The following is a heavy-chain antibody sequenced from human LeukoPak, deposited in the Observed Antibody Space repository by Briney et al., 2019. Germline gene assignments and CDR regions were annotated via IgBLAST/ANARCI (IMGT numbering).Heavy chain of an antibody. CDR1: GFTFSSYA. D-gene: IGHD6-19*01. V-gene: IGHV3-23*01. CDR2: ISGSGGST. CDR3: AKASPSYSSGWPDAFDI. Sequence: GGSLRLACAASGFTFSSYAMSWVRQAPGKGLEWASAISGSGGSTYYADSVKSRFTISRDNSKNTLYLQMNSLRAEDTAVYYCAKASPSYSSGWPDAFDIWGQGTMVTVSS. J-gene: IGHJ3*02.